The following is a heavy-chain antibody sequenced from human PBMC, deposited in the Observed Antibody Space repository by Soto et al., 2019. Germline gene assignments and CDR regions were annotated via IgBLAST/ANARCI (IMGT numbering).Heavy chain of an antibody. D-gene: IGHD3-3*01. Sequence: SQTLSPTCAISGDSVSSNSAAWNWIRQSPSRGLEWLGRTYYRSKWYNDYAVSVKSRITINPDTSKNQFSLQLNSVTPEDTAVYYCARDPPPAYDFWSGYYFDYYYGMDVWGQGTTVTVSS. CDR2: TYYRSKWYN. CDR3: ARDPPPAYDFWSGYYFDYYYGMDV. CDR1: GDSVSSNSAA. V-gene: IGHV6-1*01. J-gene: IGHJ6*02.